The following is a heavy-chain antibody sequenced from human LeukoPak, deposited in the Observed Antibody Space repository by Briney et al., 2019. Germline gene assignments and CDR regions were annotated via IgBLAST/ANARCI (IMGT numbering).Heavy chain of an antibody. D-gene: IGHD4-17*01. CDR3: AREDGDVGPLQDYYYMDV. J-gene: IGHJ6*03. Sequence: GASVKVSCKSSGYTFTGYYMHWVRQALGQGLEWMGRINPNSGNTGYAQKFQGRVTITRNTSISTAYMELSSLRSEDTAVYYCAREDGDVGPLQDYYYMDVWGKGATVTVSS. CDR2: INPNSGNT. CDR1: GYTFTGYY. V-gene: IGHV1-8*03.